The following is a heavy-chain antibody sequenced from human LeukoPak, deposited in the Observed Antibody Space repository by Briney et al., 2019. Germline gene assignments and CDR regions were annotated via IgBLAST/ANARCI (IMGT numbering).Heavy chain of an antibody. V-gene: IGHV3-11*04. Sequence: PGGSLRLSRAASGFTFSDYYMSWIRQAPGKGLEWVSYISSSGGTKYYADSVKGRFTISRDNAKNSYLQMNSLRAEDTAVYYCARDGDGDYVSDYWGQGTLVTVSS. CDR3: ARDGDGDYVSDY. CDR1: GFTFSDYY. D-gene: IGHD4-17*01. J-gene: IGHJ4*02. CDR2: ISSSGGTK.